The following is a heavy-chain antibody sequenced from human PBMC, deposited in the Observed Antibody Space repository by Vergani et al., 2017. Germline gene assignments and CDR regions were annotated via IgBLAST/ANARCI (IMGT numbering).Heavy chain of an antibody. CDR2: INPNSGGT. V-gene: IGHV1-2*02. J-gene: IGHJ4*02. D-gene: IGHD6-19*01. Sequence: QVQLVQSGAEVKKPGASVKVSCKASGYTFTGYYMHWVRQAPGQGLEWMGWINPNSGGTNYAQKFQGRVTMTRDTSISTAYMELSRLRSDDTAVYYCARGALGYSSGWYQNDYWGQGILVTVSS. CDR3: ARGALGYSSGWYQNDY. CDR1: GYTFTGYY.